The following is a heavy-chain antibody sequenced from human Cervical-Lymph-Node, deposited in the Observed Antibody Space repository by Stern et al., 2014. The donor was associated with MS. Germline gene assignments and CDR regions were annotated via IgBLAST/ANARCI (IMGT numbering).Heavy chain of an antibody. D-gene: IGHD3-10*01. J-gene: IGHJ6*02. Sequence: VQLVGSGAEVKKPGSSVRVSCKASGGTFSSYAISWVRQAPGQGLEWMGGIIPMLGTANYAQKFQGRVTITADDSTTTAYMEVSSLRSEDTAVYYCASSVGELTPEAVWGQGTTVTVFS. CDR1: GGTFSSYA. CDR3: ASSVGELTPEAV. CDR2: IIPMLGTA. V-gene: IGHV1-69*01.